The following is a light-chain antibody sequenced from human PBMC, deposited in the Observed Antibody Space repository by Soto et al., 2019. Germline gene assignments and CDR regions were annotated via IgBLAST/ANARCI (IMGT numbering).Light chain of an antibody. CDR1: QSISNW. CDR3: QQYSSHST. V-gene: IGKV1-5*03. CDR2: QAS. Sequence: DMHLTQSPSQLSASLGARFTINCRASQSISNWLAWYQQKPGKAPKLLIYQASSLESGVPSRFSGSGSGTEFTLTISSLQPDDFATYYCQQYSSHSTFGQGTKVDIK. J-gene: IGKJ1*01.